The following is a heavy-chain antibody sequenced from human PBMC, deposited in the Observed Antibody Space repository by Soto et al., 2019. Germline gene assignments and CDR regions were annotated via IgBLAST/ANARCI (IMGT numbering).Heavy chain of an antibody. V-gene: IGHV3-30*18. Sequence: QVQLVESGGGVVQPGRSLRLSCAASGFTFSVFGMHWVRQAPGKGFEWVADISNEGNSEHYADSVKGRFTISRDNSKITFYLQMNSLSVEDTAVYYCAKTITTIGVSSTGRGALLDNWGQGILVSVSS. J-gene: IGHJ4*02. D-gene: IGHD3-3*01. CDR2: ISNEGNSE. CDR3: AKTITTIGVSSTGRGALLDN. CDR1: GFTFSVFG.